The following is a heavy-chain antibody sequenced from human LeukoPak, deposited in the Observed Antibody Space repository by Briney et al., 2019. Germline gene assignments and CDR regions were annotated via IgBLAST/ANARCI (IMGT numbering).Heavy chain of an antibody. D-gene: IGHD2-2*02. CDR3: ATAQPDCSSTSCYSIGYYYYCMDV. CDR2: FDPEDGET. Sequence: ASVKVSCKVSGYTLTELSMHWVRQAPGKGLEWMGGFDPEDGETIYAQKFQGRVTMTEDTSTDTAYMELSSLRSEDTAVYYCATAQPDCSSTSCYSIGYYYYCMDVWGQGTTVTVSS. V-gene: IGHV1-24*01. CDR1: GYTLTELS. J-gene: IGHJ6*02.